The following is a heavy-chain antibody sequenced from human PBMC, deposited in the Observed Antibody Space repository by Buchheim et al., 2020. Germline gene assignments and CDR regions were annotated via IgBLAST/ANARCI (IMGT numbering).Heavy chain of an antibody. CDR2: IYYSGST. Sequence: QVQLQESGPGLVKPSETLSLTCTVSGGSISSYYWSWIRQPPGKGLEWIGYIYYSGSTNCNPSLKSRVTISVDTSKNQFSLKLSSVTAADTAVYYCARGGYSYGPFDYWGQGTL. CDR1: GGSISSYY. D-gene: IGHD5-18*01. J-gene: IGHJ4*02. V-gene: IGHV4-59*01. CDR3: ARGGYSYGPFDY.